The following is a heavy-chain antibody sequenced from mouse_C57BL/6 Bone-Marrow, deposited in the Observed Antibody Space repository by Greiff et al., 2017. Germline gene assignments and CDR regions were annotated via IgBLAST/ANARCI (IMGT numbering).Heavy chain of an antibody. D-gene: IGHD1-1*01. CDR2: IYPGSGST. Sequence: VKLQQPGAELVKPGASVKMSCKASGYTFTSYWITWVKQRPGQGLEWIGDIYPGSGSTNYNEKFKSKATLTVDTSSSTAYMQLSSLTSEDSAVYYCAREPPFITTVVATDYWGQGTTLTVSS. CDR1: GYTFTSYW. CDR3: AREPPFITTVVATDY. J-gene: IGHJ2*01. V-gene: IGHV1-55*01.